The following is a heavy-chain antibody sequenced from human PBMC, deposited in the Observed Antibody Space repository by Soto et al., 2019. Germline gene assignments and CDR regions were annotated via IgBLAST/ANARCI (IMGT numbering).Heavy chain of an antibody. CDR1: GFTFRSSA. D-gene: IGHD3-3*01. J-gene: IGHJ5*02. V-gene: IGHV1-58*01. Sequence: SVKVSCKASGFTFRSSAVQWVRQARGQRLEWIGWIVVCSGNTNYAQKFQERVTITRDMSTTTAYMELSSLRSEDTAVYYCAAGDSCGFWSGHYLFDPWGQGTLVTVSS. CDR2: IVVCSGNT. CDR3: AAGDSCGFWSGHYLFDP.